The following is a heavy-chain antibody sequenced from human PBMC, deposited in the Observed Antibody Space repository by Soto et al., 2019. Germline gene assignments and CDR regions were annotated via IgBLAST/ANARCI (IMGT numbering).Heavy chain of an antibody. CDR1: GGTFTNYA. V-gene: IGHV1-69*13. D-gene: IGHD2-2*01. CDR3: ARERSVGYCITTTCPKPFYYYAMDV. J-gene: IGHJ6*02. Sequence: SVKVSCKTSGGTFTNYAFSWVRQAPGQGLEWMGGIIPIFGTPDYAQKFQGRVTITADESTRTASMELSSLRPDDTAVYYCARERSVGYCITTTCPKPFYYYAMDVWGQGALVTVSS. CDR2: IIPIFGTP.